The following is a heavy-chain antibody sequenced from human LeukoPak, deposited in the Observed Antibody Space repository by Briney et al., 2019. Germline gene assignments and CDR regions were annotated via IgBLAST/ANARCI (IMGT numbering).Heavy chain of an antibody. CDR1: GYSISSGYY. J-gene: IGHJ6*03. V-gene: IGHV4-38-2*02. D-gene: IGHD6-19*01. CDR3: ARGKPEDSSGWYIDYYYYMDV. CDR2: IYHSGST. Sequence: SETLSLTCTVSGYSISSGYYWGWIRQPPGQGLEWIGSIYHSGSTYYNPSLKSRVTISVDTSKSQFSLKPSSVTAADTAVYYCARGKPEDSSGWYIDYYYYMDVWGKGTTVTISS.